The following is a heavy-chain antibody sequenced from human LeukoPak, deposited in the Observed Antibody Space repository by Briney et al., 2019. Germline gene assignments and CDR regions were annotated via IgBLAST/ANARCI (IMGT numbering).Heavy chain of an antibody. CDR3: ARDSSEYYYDSSGYYRHFDY. Sequence: GASVKVSCKASGYTFTSYGISWVRQAPGQGLEWMGWISAYNGNTNYAQKLQGRVTMTTDTSASTAYMELRSLRSDDTAVYYCARDSSEYYYDSSGYYRHFDYWGQGTLDTVSS. J-gene: IGHJ4*02. V-gene: IGHV1-18*01. CDR1: GYTFTSYG. CDR2: ISAYNGNT. D-gene: IGHD3-22*01.